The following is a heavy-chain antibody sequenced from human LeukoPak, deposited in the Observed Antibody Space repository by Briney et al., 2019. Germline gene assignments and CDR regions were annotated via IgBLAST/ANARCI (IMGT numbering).Heavy chain of an antibody. CDR1: GGSFSGYY. V-gene: IGHV4-34*01. D-gene: IGHD3-22*01. Sequence: PSETLSLTCDLYGGSFSGYYWSWIRQPPGKGLEWIGEINHSGSTNYNPSLKSRVTISVDTSKNQLSLKLNSVTAADTAVYYCARPEHYYDSSGYYHWGQGTLVTVSS. CDR2: INHSGST. J-gene: IGHJ5*02. CDR3: ARPEHYYDSSGYYH.